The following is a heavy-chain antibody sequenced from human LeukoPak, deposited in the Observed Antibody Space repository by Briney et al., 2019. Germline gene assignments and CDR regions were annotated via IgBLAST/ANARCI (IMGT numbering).Heavy chain of an antibody. Sequence: SVKVSCKASGFTFTSSAVQWVRQARGQRLDWIGWIVVGSGNTNYAQKFQERVTITRDMSTSTAYMELSSLRSEDTAVYYCAAAFIAAAPEYGMDVWDKGTTVTVSS. CDR1: GFTFTSSA. CDR2: IVVGSGNT. V-gene: IGHV1-58*01. CDR3: AAAFIAAAPEYGMDV. J-gene: IGHJ6*04. D-gene: IGHD6-13*01.